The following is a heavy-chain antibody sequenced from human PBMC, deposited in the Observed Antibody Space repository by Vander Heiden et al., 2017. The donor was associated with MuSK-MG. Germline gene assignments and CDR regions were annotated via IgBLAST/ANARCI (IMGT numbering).Heavy chain of an antibody. CDR1: GGSFSAYY. Sequence: QVQLQQWGAGLLKPSETLSLTCAVYGGSFSAYYWTWIRQPPGKGLEWIGEINHRGHTNYNPPLKSRLTISVDTSKSQFSLKLSSVTAADTAVYYCAREVPSGDDAFDIWGQGTMVSVS. V-gene: IGHV4-34*01. CDR2: INHRGHT. J-gene: IGHJ3*02. D-gene: IGHD1-26*01. CDR3: AREVPSGDDAFDI.